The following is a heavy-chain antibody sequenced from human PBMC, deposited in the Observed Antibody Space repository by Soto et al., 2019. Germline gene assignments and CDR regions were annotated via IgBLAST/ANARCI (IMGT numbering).Heavy chain of an antibody. CDR1: GGTFSSYR. J-gene: IGHJ4*02. CDR2: IVPIYRTA. CDR3: ARDSGAKLSSS. V-gene: IGHV1-69*13. D-gene: IGHD6-13*01. Sequence: SVKVSCKASGGTFSSYRFNWVRQARGQGLEWLGGIVPIYRTADYAQKFQGRVTITADESTRTVYMELSSLKSQDTALYYCARDSGAKLSSSWGQGTLVTVPQ.